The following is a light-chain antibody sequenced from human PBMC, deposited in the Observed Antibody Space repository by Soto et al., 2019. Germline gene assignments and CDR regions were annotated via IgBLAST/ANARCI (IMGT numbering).Light chain of an antibody. Sequence: SYELTQPPSVSVSPGQTASITCSGDKLGDKFACWYQQRPGQSPGLVIYQDSERPSGIPERFSASNSGNTATLTISGTQAMDEADYYCQTWDSNTVVFGGGTKLTVL. V-gene: IGLV3-1*01. J-gene: IGLJ3*02. CDR2: QDS. CDR3: QTWDSNTVV. CDR1: KLGDKF.